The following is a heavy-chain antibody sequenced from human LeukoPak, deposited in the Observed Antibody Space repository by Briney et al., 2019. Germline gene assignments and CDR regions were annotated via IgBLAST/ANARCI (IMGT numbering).Heavy chain of an antibody. V-gene: IGHV5-10-1*01. CDR1: GYSFTTYW. CDR2: IDPSDSYT. J-gene: IGHJ4*02. CDR3: ARVIHLGELSLYDY. Sequence: GESLRISCKGSGYSFTTYWITWVRQMPGKGLEWMGRIDPSDSYTNYSPSFQGHVTISADKSISAAYLQWSSLKASDTAMYYCARVIHLGELSLYDYWGQGTLVTVSS. D-gene: IGHD3-16*02.